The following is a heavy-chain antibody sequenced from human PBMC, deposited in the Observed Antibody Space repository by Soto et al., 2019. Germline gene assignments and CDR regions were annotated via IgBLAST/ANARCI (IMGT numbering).Heavy chain of an antibody. CDR3: VRIRYQLPSSVLWLDP. J-gene: IGHJ5*02. Sequence: SETLSLTCAVYGGFLSESYWTWIRQPPGKGLEWIGEINHVGGTNYNPSLKSRVTMSVDTSQNQFSLRLISVTSADTAMYFCVRIRYQLPSSVLWLDPWGQGTPVTVSS. V-gene: IGHV4-34*01. D-gene: IGHD3-16*01. CDR2: INHVGGT. CDR1: GGFLSESY.